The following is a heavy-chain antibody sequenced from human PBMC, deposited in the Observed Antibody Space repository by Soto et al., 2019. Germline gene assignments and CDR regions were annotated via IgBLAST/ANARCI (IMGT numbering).Heavy chain of an antibody. D-gene: IGHD3-10*01. CDR3: ASPTTYYYGSGSYYNFFY. Sequence: GESLKISCAASGFTFSSYGMHWVRQAPGKGLEWVAVIWYDGSNKYYADSVKGRFTISRDNSKNTLYLQMNSLRAEDTAVYYCASPTTYYYGSGSYYNFFYWGQGTLVTVSS. CDR2: IWYDGSNK. J-gene: IGHJ4*02. V-gene: IGHV3-33*01. CDR1: GFTFSSYG.